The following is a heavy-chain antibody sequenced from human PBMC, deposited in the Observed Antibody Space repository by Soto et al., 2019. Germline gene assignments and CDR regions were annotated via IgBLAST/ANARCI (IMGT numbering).Heavy chain of an antibody. CDR1: GFTFDDYG. Sequence: PGGSLRLCCAASGFTFDDYGMSWARQAPGKGLEWVSGVNWNGGSTGYADSVKGRFTISRDSAKNSLYLQMNSLRADDTAIYSCARVPSSGWPYFFDYLGLGTLVTVSS. D-gene: IGHD6-19*01. CDR2: VNWNGGST. CDR3: ARVPSSGWPYFFDY. V-gene: IGHV3-20*04. J-gene: IGHJ4*02.